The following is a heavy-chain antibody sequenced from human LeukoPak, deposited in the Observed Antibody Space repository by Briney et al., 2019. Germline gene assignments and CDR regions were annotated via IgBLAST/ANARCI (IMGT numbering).Heavy chain of an antibody. CDR2: ISYDGSNK. D-gene: IGHD3-3*01. V-gene: IGHV3-30-3*01. CDR1: GFTFSSYA. CDR3: ASGPSGSNYLAYYYYYMDV. J-gene: IGHJ6*03. Sequence: PGGSLRLSCAASGFTFSSYAMHWVRQAPGKGLEWVAVISYDGSNKYYADSVKGRFTISRDNSKNTLYLQMNSLRAEDTAVYYCASGPSGSNYLAYYYYYMDVWGKGTTVTVSS.